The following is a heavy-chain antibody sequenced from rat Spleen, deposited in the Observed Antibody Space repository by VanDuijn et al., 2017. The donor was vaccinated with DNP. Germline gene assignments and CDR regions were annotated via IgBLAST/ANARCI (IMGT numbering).Heavy chain of an antibody. J-gene: IGHJ2*01. D-gene: IGHD2-1*01. V-gene: IGHV5-20*01. Sequence: EVQLVESGGGLVQPGRSLKLSCAASGLTSSNADMAWVRQAPTKGLEWVASITHTDVAYYRGSVKGRFTISRDNTKNTLYLQMDSLRSEDTATYYCTTDGTYVPFDYWGQGVMVTVSS. CDR1: GLTSSNAD. CDR3: TTDGTYVPFDY. CDR2: ITHTDVA.